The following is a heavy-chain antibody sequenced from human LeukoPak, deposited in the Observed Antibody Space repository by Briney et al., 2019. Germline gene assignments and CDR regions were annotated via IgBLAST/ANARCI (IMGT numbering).Heavy chain of an antibody. J-gene: IGHJ4*02. CDR3: ARGRLSGVGATVADY. CDR1: GGTFSSYA. CDR2: IIPIFGTA. V-gene: IGHV1-69*13. Sequence: SVKVSCKASGGTFSSYAISWVRQAPGQGLEWMGGIIPIFGTANYAQKFQGRVTITADESTSTAYMELSSLRSEDTAVYYCARGRLSGVGATVADYWGQGTLVTVSS. D-gene: IGHD1-26*01.